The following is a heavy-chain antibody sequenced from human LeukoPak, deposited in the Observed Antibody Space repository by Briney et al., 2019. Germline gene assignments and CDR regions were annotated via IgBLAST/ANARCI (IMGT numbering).Heavy chain of an antibody. CDR3: ARLWVGRTSGYFDY. CDR2: IYYSGST. D-gene: IGHD3-22*01. Sequence: SETLSLTCTVSGGSISSYYWSWIRQPPGKGLEWIGYIYYSGSTNYNPSLKSRVTISVDTSKNQFFLKLSSVTAADTAVYYCARLWVGRTSGYFDYWGQGTLVTVSS. V-gene: IGHV4-59*08. CDR1: GGSISSYY. J-gene: IGHJ4*02.